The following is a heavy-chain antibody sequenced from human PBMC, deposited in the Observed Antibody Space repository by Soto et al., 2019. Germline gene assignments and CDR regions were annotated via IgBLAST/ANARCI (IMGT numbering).Heavy chain of an antibody. CDR1: GFTFSSCT. V-gene: IGHV3-21*01. CDR3: SGCSGGACHQNYGMDV. J-gene: IGHJ6*02. CDR2: LSPITSTI. Sequence: EVHLVESGGGLVKPGGSLRLSCAVSGFTFSSCTMNWVRQAPGKGLEWVSSLSPITSTIYYADSVKGRFTISRDNAKNSLFLQMNSLRAEDTAVYYCSGCSGGACHQNYGMDVWGQGTTVTVSS. D-gene: IGHD2-15*01.